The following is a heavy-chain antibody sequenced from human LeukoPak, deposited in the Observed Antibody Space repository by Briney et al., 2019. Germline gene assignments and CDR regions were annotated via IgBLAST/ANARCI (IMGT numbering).Heavy chain of an antibody. D-gene: IGHD3-10*01. CDR3: ARPNRGVILNSPYYYYGMDV. J-gene: IGHJ6*02. Sequence: SVKVSCKASGGTFSSYAISWVRQAPGQGLEWMGRIIPILGIANYAQKFQGRATITADKSTSTAYMELSSLRSEDTAVYYCARPNRGVILNSPYYYYGMDVWGQGTTVTVSS. CDR1: GGTFSSYA. V-gene: IGHV1-69*04. CDR2: IIPILGIA.